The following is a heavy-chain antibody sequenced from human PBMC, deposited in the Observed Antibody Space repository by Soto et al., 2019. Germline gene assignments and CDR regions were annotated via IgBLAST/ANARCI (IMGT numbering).Heavy chain of an antibody. CDR3: ARGPGSLYSSGRNWFDP. CDR1: GYTFTSYG. V-gene: IGHV1-18*01. CDR2: ISAYNGNT. Sequence: QVQLVQSGAEVKKPGASVKVSCKASGYTFTSYGISCVRQAPGQGLEWMGWISAYNGNTNYAQKLQVRVTMNTDTSTSTAYMELRSLRSDDTAVYYCARGPGSLYSSGRNWFDPWGQGTLVTVSS. D-gene: IGHD6-19*01. J-gene: IGHJ5*02.